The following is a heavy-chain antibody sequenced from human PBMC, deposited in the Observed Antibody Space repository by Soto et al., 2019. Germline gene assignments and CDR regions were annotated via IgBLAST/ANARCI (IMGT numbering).Heavy chain of an antibody. CDR3: AREENCSDGICYSEYFQR. CDR1: GYIFTAYS. V-gene: IGHV1-46*01. Sequence: ASVKVSCKASGYIFTAYSMHWVRQAPGQGLEWMGVVNPSGGSTNYAQKFQGRITMTRDTSTSTVYMDLSSLTAEDTAVYYCAREENCSDGICYSEYFQRWGQGTLVTVS. CDR2: VNPSGGST. J-gene: IGHJ1*01. D-gene: IGHD2-15*01.